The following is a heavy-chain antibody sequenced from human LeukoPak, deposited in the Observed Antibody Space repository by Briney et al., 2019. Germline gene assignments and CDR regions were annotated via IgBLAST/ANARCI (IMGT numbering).Heavy chain of an antibody. CDR3: ASATYYYDSSGLRRTKYWYFDL. CDR1: GGSISSYS. Sequence: SETLSLICTVSGGSISSYSWSWIRQPPGKGLEWIGYIYHSGSTYYNPSLKSRVTISVDGSKNQFSLKLSSVTAADTAVYYCASATYYYDSSGLRRTKYWYFDLWGRGTLVTVSS. D-gene: IGHD3-22*01. V-gene: IGHV4-30-2*01. J-gene: IGHJ2*01. CDR2: IYHSGST.